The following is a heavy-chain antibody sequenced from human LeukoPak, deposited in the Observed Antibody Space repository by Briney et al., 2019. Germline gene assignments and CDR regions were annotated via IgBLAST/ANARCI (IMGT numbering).Heavy chain of an antibody. Sequence: PGGSLRLSCAASGFTLSSSAMSWVRQAPGKGLVWVSRITSDGSSTTYADSVKGRFTISRDNAKNTLYLQMNSLRAEDTAVYYCARNPSCGGDCYSLDYWGQGTLVTVSS. J-gene: IGHJ4*02. D-gene: IGHD2-21*02. V-gene: IGHV3-74*01. CDR3: ARNPSCGGDCYSLDY. CDR1: GFTLSSSA. CDR2: ITSDGSST.